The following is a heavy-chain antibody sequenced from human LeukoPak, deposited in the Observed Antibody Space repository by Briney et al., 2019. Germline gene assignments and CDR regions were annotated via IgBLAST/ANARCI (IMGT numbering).Heavy chain of an antibody. Sequence: SETLSLTCTVSGDSISSYYWSWIRQPPGKGLEWLGYIYYSGSTNYNPSLKSRVTISVDTSKNQFSLKLRSVTAADTAVYYCARVLRGVAVAGFDYWGQGTLVTVSS. J-gene: IGHJ4*02. CDR2: IYYSGST. CDR1: GDSISSYY. D-gene: IGHD6-19*01. V-gene: IGHV4-59*01. CDR3: ARVLRGVAVAGFDY.